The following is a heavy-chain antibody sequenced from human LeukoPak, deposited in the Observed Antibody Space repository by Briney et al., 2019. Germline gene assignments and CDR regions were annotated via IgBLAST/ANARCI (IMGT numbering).Heavy chain of an antibody. CDR3: ARRVGARGYCSGGSCYYFDY. D-gene: IGHD2-15*01. CDR1: GYTFTSYY. Sequence: ASVKVSCKASGYTFTSYYMHWVRQAPGQGLEWMGIINPSGGSTSYAQKFQGRVTMTTDTSTSTAYMELRSLRSDDTAVYYCARRVGARGYCSGGSCYYFDYWGQGTLVTVSS. J-gene: IGHJ4*02. CDR2: INPSGGST. V-gene: IGHV1-46*01.